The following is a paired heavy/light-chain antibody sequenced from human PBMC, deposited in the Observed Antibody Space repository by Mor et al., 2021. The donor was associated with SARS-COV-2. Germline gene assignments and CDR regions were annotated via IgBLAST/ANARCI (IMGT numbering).Light chain of an antibody. CDR1: QSVSSSY. CDR2: GAS. J-gene: IGKJ1*01. Sequence: EIVLTQSPGTLSLSPGERATLSCRASQSVSSSYIAWYQQKPGQAPRLLIYGASSRDTGIPDRFSGSGSGTDFILTISRLEPEDFAVYYCQQYGKTFGQGTKVEIK. CDR3: QQYGKT. V-gene: IGKV3-20*01.
Heavy chain of an antibody. D-gene: IGHD6-13*01. V-gene: IGHV1-18*04. CDR1: GYTFTSYG. J-gene: IGHJ6*03. CDR2: ISAYSGNT. Sequence: QVQLVQSGAEVKKPGASVKVSCKASGYTFTSYGISWVRQAPGQGLEWMGWISAYSGNTNYAQKLQGRVTMTTDTATSTAYMELRSLRSDDTAVYYCARLDSSSWYGLDGIRYYYYYMDVWGKGTTVTVSS. CDR3: ARLDSSSWYGLDGIRYYYYYMDV.